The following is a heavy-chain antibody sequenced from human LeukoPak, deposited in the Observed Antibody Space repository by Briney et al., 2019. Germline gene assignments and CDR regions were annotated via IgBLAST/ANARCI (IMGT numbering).Heavy chain of an antibody. J-gene: IGHJ5*02. CDR2: IHYSGSI. D-gene: IGHD2-21*02. V-gene: IGHV4-39*01. Sequence: PSETLSLTCTVSGGSISNSNNRWGWIRQPPGKGLEWIGSIHYSGSIYYNPSLESRVTLSVDTSKNQFSLKLSSVTAADMAVYYCARGLLFSWFDPWGQGTLVTVSS. CDR3: ARGLLFSWFDP. CDR1: GGSISNSNNR.